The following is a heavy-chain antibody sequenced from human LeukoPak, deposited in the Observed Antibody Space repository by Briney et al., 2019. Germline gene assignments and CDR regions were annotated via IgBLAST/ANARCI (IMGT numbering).Heavy chain of an antibody. CDR3: ARARVVAGYKYNWFDP. CDR2: MSASSGNT. J-gene: IGHJ5*02. D-gene: IGHD6-19*01. Sequence: ASVKVSCKASGYTFTNYDINWVRQATGQGLEWLGWMSASSGNTGYAQKFQGRVSMTRATSISTAYLELSSLTFEDTAVYYCARARVVAGYKYNWFDPWGQGTLVTVSP. CDR1: GYTFTNYD. V-gene: IGHV1-8*01.